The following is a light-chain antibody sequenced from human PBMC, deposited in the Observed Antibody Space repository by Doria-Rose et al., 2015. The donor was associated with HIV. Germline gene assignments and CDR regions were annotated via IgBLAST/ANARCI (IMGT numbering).Light chain of an antibody. J-gene: IGKJ1*01. CDR2: DGS. CDR3: HQYGTSWT. V-gene: IGKV3-20*01. Sequence: DIVMTQSPGTLSLSPGERATLSCRASQSFSGTYLAWYQQKPGQAPCLLIYDGSTRATGIPDRFSASGSGTDFTLTINRLEPEDFALYYCHQYGTSWTFGQGTKVEI. CDR1: QSFSGTY.